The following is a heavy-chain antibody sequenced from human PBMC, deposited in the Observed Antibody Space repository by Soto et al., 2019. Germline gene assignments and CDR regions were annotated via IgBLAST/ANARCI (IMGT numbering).Heavy chain of an antibody. V-gene: IGHV4-34*01. D-gene: IGHD2-21*01. CDR3: ASGQELLRSAIMVAGKGHFDY. CDR1: GGSFSGYY. J-gene: IGHJ4*02. CDR2: INHSGST. Sequence: SETLSLTCAVYGGSFSGYYWSWIRQPPGKGLEWIGEINHSGSTNYNPSLKSRVTISVDTSKNQFSLKLSSVTAADTAVYYCASGQELLRSAIMVAGKGHFDYWGQGTLVTVSS.